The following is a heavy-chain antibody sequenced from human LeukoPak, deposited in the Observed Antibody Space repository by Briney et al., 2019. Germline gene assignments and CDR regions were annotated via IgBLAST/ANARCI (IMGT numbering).Heavy chain of an antibody. Sequence: GGSLRLSCAASGFTFSSYGMHWVRQAPGKGLEWVAVIWYDGSNKYYADSVKGRFTISRDNSKNTLYLQMNSLRAEDTAVYYCASTRSGSYFDYWGQGTLVTVSS. D-gene: IGHD3-3*01. J-gene: IGHJ4*02. CDR3: ASTRSGSYFDY. CDR1: GFTFSSYG. CDR2: IWYDGSNK. V-gene: IGHV3-33*01.